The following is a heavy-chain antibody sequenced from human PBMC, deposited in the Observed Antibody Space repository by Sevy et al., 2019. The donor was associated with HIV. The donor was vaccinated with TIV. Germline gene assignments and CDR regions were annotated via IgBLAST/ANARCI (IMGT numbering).Heavy chain of an antibody. CDR3: ARELDDFWSGYQF. CDR2: INPSSDGT. V-gene: IGHV1-2*02. J-gene: IGHJ4*02. CDR1: GYSFTGYF. Sequence: ASVKVSCKASGYSFTGYFIHWVRQAPGLGLEWMGWINPSSDGTMSAQKFHDKVTMTRDTSINTAYLELSRLRSDDTAVYYCARELDDFWSGYQFWGQGTLVTVSS. D-gene: IGHD3-3*01.